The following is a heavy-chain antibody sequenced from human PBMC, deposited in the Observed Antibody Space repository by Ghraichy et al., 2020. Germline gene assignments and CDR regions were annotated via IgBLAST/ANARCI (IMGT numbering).Heavy chain of an antibody. D-gene: IGHD6-19*01. Sequence: GGSLRLSCAASGFTFSSYWMSWVRQAPGKGLEWVANIKPDVSERYYLDSVKGRFTISRDNAENSLYLQMHSLRAEDTAVYYCARRVAVAGTWIWYLDLWGRAPWSVSPQ. CDR1: GFTFSSYW. CDR3: ARRVAVAGTWIWYLDL. V-gene: IGHV3-7*03. CDR2: IKPDVSER. J-gene: IGHJ2*01.